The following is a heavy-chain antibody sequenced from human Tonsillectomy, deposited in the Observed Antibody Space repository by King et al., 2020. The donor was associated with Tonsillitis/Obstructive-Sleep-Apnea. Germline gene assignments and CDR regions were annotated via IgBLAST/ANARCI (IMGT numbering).Heavy chain of an antibody. CDR1: AFTFSNAW. CDR3: TADPITIFGVARPAY. Sequence: VQLVESGGGLVKPGGSHRLSCAASAFTFSNAWMTWVRQAPGKGXEWXGXXKXKTXGGXXXYAAXVKGRFTISRDDSKNTLYLQMNSLKTEDTAVYYCTADPITIFGVARPAYWGQGTLVTVSS. J-gene: IGHJ4*02. D-gene: IGHD3-3*01. V-gene: IGHV3-15*01. CDR2: XKXKTXGGXX.